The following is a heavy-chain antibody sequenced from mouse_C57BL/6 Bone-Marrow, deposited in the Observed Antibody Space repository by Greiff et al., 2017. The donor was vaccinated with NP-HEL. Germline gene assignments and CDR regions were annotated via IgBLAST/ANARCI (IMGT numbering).Heavy chain of an antibody. J-gene: IGHJ2*01. CDR1: GYTFTSYW. D-gene: IGHD1-1*01. CDR3: ARRGYYGSSYGY. Sequence: VQLQQPGAELVRPGSSVKLSCKASGYTFTSYWMDWVKQRPGQGLEWIGNIYPSDSETHYNQKFKDKATLTVDKSSSTAYMQLSSLTSEDSAGYYCARRGYYGSSYGYWGQGTTLTVSS. V-gene: IGHV1-61*01. CDR2: IYPSDSET.